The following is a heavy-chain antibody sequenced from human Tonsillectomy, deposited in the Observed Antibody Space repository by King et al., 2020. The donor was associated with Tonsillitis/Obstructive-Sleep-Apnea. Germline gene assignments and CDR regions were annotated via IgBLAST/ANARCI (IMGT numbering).Heavy chain of an antibody. CDR2: IYHSGST. V-gene: IGHV4-4*02. Sequence: QLQESGPGLVKPSGTLSLTCAVSGGSIRGNSWWSWVRQSPGKGLEWIGEIYHSGSTNYNPSLKSRVTISLDKSKSQFSLKLSSVTAADTAVYYCARSERRGTMVQGDSVPFDYWGQGTLVIVSS. CDR3: ARSERRGTMVQGDSVPFDY. D-gene: IGHD3-10*01. CDR1: GGSIRGNSW. J-gene: IGHJ4*02.